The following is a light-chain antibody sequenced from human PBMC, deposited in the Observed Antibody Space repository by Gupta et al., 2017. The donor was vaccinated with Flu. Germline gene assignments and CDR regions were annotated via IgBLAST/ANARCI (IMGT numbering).Light chain of an antibody. V-gene: IGKV3D-15*01. CDR1: PSISSN. Sequence: EPVVTQSPATLSVSPVDSASLSCRASPSISSNLAWYRQKTGQAPRLLIFGASVRASGIPARIRGRGAGKEVNPPISSLQSEDFAVYFCQQYNTWPGTFGQGTKVEIK. CDR2: GAS. J-gene: IGKJ1*01. CDR3: QQYNTWPGT.